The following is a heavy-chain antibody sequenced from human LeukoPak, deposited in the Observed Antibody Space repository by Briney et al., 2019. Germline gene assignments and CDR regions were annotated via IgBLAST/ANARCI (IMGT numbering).Heavy chain of an antibody. J-gene: IGHJ4*02. V-gene: IGHV4-4*02. D-gene: IGHD1-26*01. CDR2: IYHSGST. CDR3: ARVSSGATTVDY. CDR1: GGSISSSNW. Sequence: SETLSLTCAVSGGSISSSNWWSWVRQPPGKGLEWIGEIYHSGSTDYNPSLKSRVTISVDKSKNQFSLKLSSVTAADTAVYYCARVSSGATTVDYWGQGTPVTVSS.